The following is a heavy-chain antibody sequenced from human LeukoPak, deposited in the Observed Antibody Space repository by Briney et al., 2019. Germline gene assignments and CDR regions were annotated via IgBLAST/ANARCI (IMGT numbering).Heavy chain of an antibody. V-gene: IGHV3-30*02. D-gene: IGHD5-18*01. Sequence: GGSLRLSCAASGFTFTDYWMHWVRQAPGEGLEWVAFIRYDGSNKYYADSVKGRFTISRDNSKNTLYLQMNSLRAEDTAVYYCAKDLVRYSYGYPLFDYWGQGTLVTVSS. CDR3: AKDLVRYSYGYPLFDY. J-gene: IGHJ4*02. CDR1: GFTFTDYW. CDR2: IRYDGSNK.